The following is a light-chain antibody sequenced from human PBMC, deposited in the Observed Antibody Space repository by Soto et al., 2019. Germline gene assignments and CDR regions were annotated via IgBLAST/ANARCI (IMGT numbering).Light chain of an antibody. Sequence: QSVLTQPPSVSAAPGQKVTISCSGSSSNIGNNYVSWYQQLPGTAPKLLIYENNKRPSGIPDRFSGSKSVTSATLGITGLQTGDEAYYYCGTWDKILSAGVFGGGTKLTVL. CDR3: GTWDKILSAGV. V-gene: IGLV1-51*01. J-gene: IGLJ3*02. CDR2: ENN. CDR1: SSNIGNNY.